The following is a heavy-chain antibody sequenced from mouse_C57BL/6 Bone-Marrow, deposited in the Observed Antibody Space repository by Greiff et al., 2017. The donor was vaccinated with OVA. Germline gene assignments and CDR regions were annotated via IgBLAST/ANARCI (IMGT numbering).Heavy chain of an antibody. D-gene: IGHD1-1*01. CDR2: INPYNGDT. V-gene: IGHV1-20*01. Sequence: VQLKQSGPELVKPGDSVTISCKASGYSFTGYFMNWVMQSHGKSLAWIGRINPYNGDTFYNQKFKGKATLTVDKSSSTAHMELRSLTSEDAAVDYCARVLLRSSMDDWGQGTSVTVSS. CDR1: GYSFTGYF. J-gene: IGHJ4*01. CDR3: ARVLLRSSMDD.